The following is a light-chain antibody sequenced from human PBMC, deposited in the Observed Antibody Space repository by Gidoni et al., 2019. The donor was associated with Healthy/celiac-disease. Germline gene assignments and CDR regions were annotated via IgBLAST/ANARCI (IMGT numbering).Light chain of an antibody. J-gene: IGKJ1*01. Sequence: VIWMTQSPSLLSASPGDRVPISCRMRQGISSYLAWYQQKPGKAPELLIYAASTLQSGVPSRFSGSGSGTDFTLTISCLQSEDFAAYYCQQYYSFPQTFGQGTKVEIK. CDR3: QQYYSFPQT. V-gene: IGKV1D-8*01. CDR2: AAS. CDR1: QGISSY.